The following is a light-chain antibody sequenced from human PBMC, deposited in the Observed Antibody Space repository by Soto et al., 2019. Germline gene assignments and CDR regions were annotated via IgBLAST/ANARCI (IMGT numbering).Light chain of an antibody. V-gene: IGKV1-39*01. CDR1: QSISSY. J-gene: IGKJ5*01. CDR2: AAS. CDR3: QQSYSTPNT. Sequence: DIQMTQSPSSLSASVGDTVTITCRASQSISSYLNWYQQKPGKAPRLLIYAASSLQSGVPSRFSGSGSGTDFTLTISSLQPEDFATYYCQQSYSTPNTFGQGTRLE.